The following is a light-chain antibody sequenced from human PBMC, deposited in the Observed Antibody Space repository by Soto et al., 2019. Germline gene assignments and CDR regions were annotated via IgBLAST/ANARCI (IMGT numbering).Light chain of an antibody. J-gene: IGKJ1*01. CDR2: DVF. Sequence: EIVLTQSPATLSLSPGERATLSCRASQSVGANLAWYQQTPGQAPRLLLYDVFNRATGIPDRFSGSGSGTDFTLTISSLEPEDFAVYYCQQRTNWPGTFGQGTTVEVK. CDR3: QQRTNWPGT. V-gene: IGKV3-11*01. CDR1: QSVGAN.